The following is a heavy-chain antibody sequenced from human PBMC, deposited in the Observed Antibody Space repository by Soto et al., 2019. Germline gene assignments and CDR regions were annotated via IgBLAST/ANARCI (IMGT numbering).Heavy chain of an antibody. V-gene: IGHV1-2*02. D-gene: IGHD2-8*01. CDR3: AREGGDIVQMVYALPWY. J-gene: IGHJ4*02. Sequence: ASVKVACNASGYTFTTYYLHWVRQAPGQDLEWMGWINPNSGMTNSAQRFQGRVTMTRDTSISTAYMELSRLTSDDTAVYYCAREGGDIVQMVYALPWYWGQGTLVTV. CDR2: INPNSGMT. CDR1: GYTFTTYY.